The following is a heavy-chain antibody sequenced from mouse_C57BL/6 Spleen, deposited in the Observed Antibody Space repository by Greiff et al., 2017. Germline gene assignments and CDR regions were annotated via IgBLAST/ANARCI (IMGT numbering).Heavy chain of an antibody. J-gene: IGHJ1*03. V-gene: IGHV1-80*01. CDR3: ARRGDYYGSRDFDV. D-gene: IGHD1-1*01. Sequence: VQLQQSGAELVKPGASVKISCKASGYAFSSYWMHWVKQRPGKGLEWIGQIYPGDGDTNYNGKFKGKATLTADQSSSTAYMQLSSLTSEDSAVYFCARRGDYYGSRDFDVWGTGTTVTVSS. CDR1: GYAFSSYW. CDR2: IYPGDGDT.